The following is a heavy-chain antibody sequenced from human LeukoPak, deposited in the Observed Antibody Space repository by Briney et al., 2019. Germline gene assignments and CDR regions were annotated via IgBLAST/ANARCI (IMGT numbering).Heavy chain of an antibody. CDR1: GGTFSSYA. V-gene: IGHV1-69*05. D-gene: IGHD3-22*01. CDR3: ASKPTTYYYDSSGS. CDR2: IIPIFGTA. Sequence: ASVKVSCKASGGTFSSYAISWVRQAPGQGLEWMGGIIPIFGTANYAQKFQGRVTITTDESTSTAYMELSSLRSEDTAVYYCASKPTTYYYDSSGSWGQGTLVTVSS. J-gene: IGHJ5*02.